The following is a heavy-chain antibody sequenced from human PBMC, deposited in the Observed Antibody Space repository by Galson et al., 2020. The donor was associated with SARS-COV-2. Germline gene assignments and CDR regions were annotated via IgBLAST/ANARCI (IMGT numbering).Heavy chain of an antibody. CDR3: ARFPLQPLYNWFDP. D-gene: IGHD1-1*01. Sequence: KIGASLKTSCEGSGSSFTSYWISWVRQMPGKGLEWMGRIAPSDSYTNYSPSFQGHVTISADKSISTAYLQWSSLKASDTAMYYCARFPLQPLYNWFDPWGQGTLVTVSS. CDR2: IAPSDSYT. CDR1: GSSFTSYW. J-gene: IGHJ5*02. V-gene: IGHV5-10-1*01.